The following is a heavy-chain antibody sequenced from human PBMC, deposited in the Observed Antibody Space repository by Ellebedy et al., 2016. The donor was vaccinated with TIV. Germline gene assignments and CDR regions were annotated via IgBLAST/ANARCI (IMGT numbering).Heavy chain of an antibody. CDR1: GFTFSSHW. D-gene: IGHD2-21*02. CDR2: INSDVSST. CDR3: AKYHPVVTTVQGFFHS. V-gene: IGHV3-74*01. J-gene: IGHJ4*02. Sequence: GESLKISCAASGFTFSSHWMHWVRQAPGKGLVWVSRINSDVSSTSYADSVKGRFTISRDNAKNTLYLQMRSLRVEDTAVYYCAKYHPVVTTVQGFFHSWGQGTLVTVSS.